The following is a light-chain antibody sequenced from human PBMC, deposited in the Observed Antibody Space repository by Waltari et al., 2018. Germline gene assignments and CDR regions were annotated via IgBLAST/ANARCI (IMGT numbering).Light chain of an antibody. V-gene: IGLV2-11*01. CDR2: DVS. J-gene: IGLJ3*02. CDR3: CSYAGRATWA. CDR1: SSDVGGYVS. Sequence: QSALTQPRSVSGSPGHSVTISCTGTSSDVGGYVSVSWYQQDPGKAPKLVIYDVSKRPSGVPDRFSGSKSGNTASLTISGLQAEDEADYNCCSYAGRATWAFGGGTKLTVL.